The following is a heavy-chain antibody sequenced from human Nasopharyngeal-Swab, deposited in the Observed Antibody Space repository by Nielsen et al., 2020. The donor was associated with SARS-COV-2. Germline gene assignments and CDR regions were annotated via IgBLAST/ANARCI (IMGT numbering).Heavy chain of an antibody. Sequence: GESLKISCAASGFTFSSYGMHWVRQAPGKGLEWVAVISYDGSNKYYADSVKGRFTISRDNSKNTLYLQMNSLRAEDTAVYYCARVRLDCSGGSCSNWFDPWGQGTLVTVSS. J-gene: IGHJ5*02. CDR3: ARVRLDCSGGSCSNWFDP. V-gene: IGHV3-30*03. CDR2: ISYDGSNK. D-gene: IGHD2-15*01. CDR1: GFTFSSYG.